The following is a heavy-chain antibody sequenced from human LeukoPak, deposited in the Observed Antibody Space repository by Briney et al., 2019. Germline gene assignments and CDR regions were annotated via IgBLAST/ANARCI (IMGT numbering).Heavy chain of an antibody. V-gene: IGHV4-30-2*01. CDR3: ARGSSSGYNWFDP. J-gene: IGHJ5*02. CDR1: GGSISSGVYY. CDR2: IYHSGST. D-gene: IGHD6-13*01. Sequence: SQTLSLTCTVSGGSISSGVYYWSWIRQPPGKGLEWIGYIYHSGSTYYNPSLKSRVTISVDGSKNQFSLKLSSVTAADTAVYYCARGSSSGYNWFDPWGQGTLVTVSS.